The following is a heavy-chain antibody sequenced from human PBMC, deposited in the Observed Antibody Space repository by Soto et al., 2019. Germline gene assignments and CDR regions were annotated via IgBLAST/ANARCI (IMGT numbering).Heavy chain of an antibody. CDR1: GFTFDDYA. D-gene: IGHD7-27*01. Sequence: GGSLRLSCAGSGFTFDDYAMYWVRQAPGKGLEWVSGISWNSGSIGYADSVKGRFTISRDNAKNSLYLQLNSLRGEDTALYYCAKGPGDYYYGVDVWGQGTTVTAP. CDR3: AKGPGDYYYGVDV. V-gene: IGHV3-9*01. CDR2: ISWNSGSI. J-gene: IGHJ6*02.